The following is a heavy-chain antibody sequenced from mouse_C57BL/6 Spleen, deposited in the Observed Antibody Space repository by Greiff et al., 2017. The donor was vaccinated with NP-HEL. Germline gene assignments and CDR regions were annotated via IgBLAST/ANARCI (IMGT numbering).Heavy chain of an antibody. CDR1: GFTFSSYG. J-gene: IGHJ2*01. V-gene: IGHV5-6-3*01. CDR3: ARMARTIN. Sequence: EVQLVESGGGLVQPGGSLKLSCAASGFTFSSYGMSWVRQTPDKRLELVATINSNGGSTYYPDSVKGRLTISRDNAKKTLYLQMSSLKSKDTAMYYCARMARTINWGQGTTLTVSS. D-gene: IGHD1-2*01. CDR2: INSNGGST.